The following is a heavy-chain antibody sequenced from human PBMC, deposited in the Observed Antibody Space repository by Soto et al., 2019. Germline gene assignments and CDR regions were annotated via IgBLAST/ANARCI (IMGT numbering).Heavy chain of an antibody. V-gene: IGHV3-23*01. Sequence: LRLSCTASGFDFTIYAMTWVRQAPGKGLDWVSSISDNGVDTYYADSVKGRFTVSRDNSKNTLYLQMSSLRADDTAIYYCAKRVAYRSSSAYFDYWGQGTLVTVSS. CDR1: GFDFTIYA. J-gene: IGHJ4*02. CDR2: ISDNGVDT. D-gene: IGHD6-6*01. CDR3: AKRVAYRSSSAYFDY.